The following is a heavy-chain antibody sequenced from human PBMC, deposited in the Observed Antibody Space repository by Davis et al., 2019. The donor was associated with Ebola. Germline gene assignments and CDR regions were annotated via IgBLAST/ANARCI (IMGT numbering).Heavy chain of an antibody. Sequence: PGGSLRLSCAVYGGSFSGYYWSWIRQPPGKGLEWIGEINHSGSTNYNPSLKSRVTISVDTSKNQFSLKLSSVTAADTAVYYCARAREGWFDPWGQGTLVTVSS. J-gene: IGHJ5*02. CDR1: GGSFSGYY. CDR3: ARAREGWFDP. CDR2: INHSGST. V-gene: IGHV4-34*01.